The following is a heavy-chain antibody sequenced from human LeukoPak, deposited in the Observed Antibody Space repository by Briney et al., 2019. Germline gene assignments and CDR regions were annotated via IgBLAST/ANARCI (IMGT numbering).Heavy chain of an antibody. CDR3: ARRTSPGYMDV. CDR1: RFTFSNYW. Sequence: GGSLRLSCADSRFTFSNYWMSWVRQAPGKGLEWVANINQDGSEKYYVDSVKGRFTISRDNAKNSLYLQMNSLRAEDTAVYYCARRTSPGYMDVWGKGTTVTVSS. J-gene: IGHJ6*03. D-gene: IGHD2-2*01. V-gene: IGHV3-7*01. CDR2: INQDGSEK.